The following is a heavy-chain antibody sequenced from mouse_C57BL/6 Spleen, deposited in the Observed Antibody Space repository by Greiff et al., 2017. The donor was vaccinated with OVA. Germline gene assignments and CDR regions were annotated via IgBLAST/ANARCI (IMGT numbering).Heavy chain of an antibody. D-gene: IGHD2-4*01. CDR1: GYTFTSYW. V-gene: IGHV1-53*01. CDR2: INPSNGGT. J-gene: IGHJ2*01. Sequence: QVQLKQPGTELVKPGASVKLSCKASGYTFTSYWMHWVKQRPGQGLEWIGNINPSNGGTNYNEKFKSKATLTVDKSSSTAYMQLSSLTSEDSAVYYCARNKGLYDYDEGPFDDWGKGTTLTVSS. CDR3: ARNKGLYDYDEGPFDD.